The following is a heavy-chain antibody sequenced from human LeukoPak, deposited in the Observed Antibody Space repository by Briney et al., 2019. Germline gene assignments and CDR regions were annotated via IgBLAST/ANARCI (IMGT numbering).Heavy chain of an antibody. CDR2: IHYSGST. CDR1: VGSISSYY. V-gene: IGHV4-59*01. Sequence: PSETLSLTCTVSVGSISSYYWSWIRQPPGKGLEWIGYIHYSGSTNYNPSLKSRVTISVDTSKNQFSLKLSSVTAADTAVYYCARDRRYYYDPWGQGTLVTVSS. D-gene: IGHD3-22*01. J-gene: IGHJ4*02. CDR3: ARDRRYYYDP.